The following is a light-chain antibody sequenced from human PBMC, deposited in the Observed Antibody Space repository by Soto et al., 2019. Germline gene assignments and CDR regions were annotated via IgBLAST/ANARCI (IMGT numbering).Light chain of an antibody. CDR3: QQSYSSPQMYT. Sequence: DLQMTQSPSSLSASVGDRVTITCRASQSISSSLNWYQQKPGKAPDLLIYAASNLQSGVPSRFSGSGSRTDCTLTISSLQPEDFSTYYCQQSYSSPQMYTFGQGTKLEIK. CDR2: AAS. CDR1: QSISSS. V-gene: IGKV1-39*01. J-gene: IGKJ2*01.